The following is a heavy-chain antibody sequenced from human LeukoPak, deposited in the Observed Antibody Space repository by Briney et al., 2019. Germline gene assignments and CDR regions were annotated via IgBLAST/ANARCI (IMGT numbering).Heavy chain of an antibody. CDR1: GGSISSGGYY. V-gene: IGHV4-31*03. J-gene: IGHJ5*02. D-gene: IGHD3-10*01. CDR2: IYYSGST. CDR3: ARDSHDTLGVGLLWFGEPSYNWFDP. Sequence: PSQTLSLTCTVSGGSISSGGYYWSWIRQHPGKGLEWIGYIYYSGSTYYNPSLKSRVTISVDTSKNQFSLKLSSVTAADTAVYYCARDSHDTLGVGLLWFGEPSYNWFDPWGQGTLVTVSS.